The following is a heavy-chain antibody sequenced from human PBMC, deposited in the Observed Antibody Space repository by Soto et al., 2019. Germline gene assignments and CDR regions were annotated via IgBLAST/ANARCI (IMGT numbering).Heavy chain of an antibody. D-gene: IGHD6-13*01. CDR2: ISTTETT. CDR1: GGSISSYY. CDR3: AGNIAAAGRRYYGMDV. V-gene: IGHV4-4*07. Sequence: SETLSLTCTVSGGSISSYYWSWIRQPAGKGLEWIGRISTTETTNYNPSLRSRVSMSLDTSKSQVSLKLSSVTAADAAVYYCAGNIAAAGRRYYGMDVWGQGTTVTVSS. J-gene: IGHJ6*02.